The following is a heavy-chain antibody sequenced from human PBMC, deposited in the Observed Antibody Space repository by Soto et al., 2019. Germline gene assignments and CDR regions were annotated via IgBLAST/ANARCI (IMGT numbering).Heavy chain of an antibody. Sequence: GGALRLSCAASGFTFSDHYMSWIRQAPGKGLEGVSYISSSGDIIYYADAVKGRFTISRDNAKNSLYLQMNSLRAEDTAVYYCARDLGYYDSSGYFDYWGQGTLVTVSS. CDR2: ISSSGDII. V-gene: IGHV3-11*01. J-gene: IGHJ4*02. CDR1: GFTFSDHY. CDR3: ARDLGYYDSSGYFDY. D-gene: IGHD3-22*01.